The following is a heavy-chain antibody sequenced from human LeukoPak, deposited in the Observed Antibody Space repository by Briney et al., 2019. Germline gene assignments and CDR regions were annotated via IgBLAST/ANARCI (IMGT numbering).Heavy chain of an antibody. Sequence: SETLSLTCTVSGGSISSYYWSWIRQPPGEGLEWIGYIYYSGSTNYNPSLKSRVTISVDTSKNQFSLKLSSVTAADTAVYYCARLSPFSYGMDVWGQGTTVTVSS. CDR1: GGSISSYY. CDR3: ARLSPFSYGMDV. CDR2: IYYSGST. V-gene: IGHV4-59*08. J-gene: IGHJ6*02.